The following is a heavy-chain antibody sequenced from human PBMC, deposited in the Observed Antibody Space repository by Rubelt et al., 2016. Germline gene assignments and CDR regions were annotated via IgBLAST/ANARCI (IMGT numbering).Heavy chain of an antibody. D-gene: IGHD6-19*01. Sequence: QLQLQESGPGLVKPSETLSLTCTVSGGSISSSSYYWGWIRQPPGKGLEWIGSIYHSGSTYSNRSLKSRVTISVDTSKNHVSLKLSSVTAADTAVYYCARDHSSGWYLEGFFDYWGQGTLVTVSS. J-gene: IGHJ4*02. CDR1: GGSISSSSYY. CDR2: IYHSGST. CDR3: ARDHSSGWYLEGFFDY. V-gene: IGHV4-39*02.